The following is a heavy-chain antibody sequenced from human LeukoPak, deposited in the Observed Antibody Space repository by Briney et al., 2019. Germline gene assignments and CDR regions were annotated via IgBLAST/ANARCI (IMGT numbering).Heavy chain of an antibody. CDR1: RFTFSSYG. V-gene: IGHV3-33*01. CDR3: ARGWAWGSGYSGLGIFDY. CDR2: IWYDGSNK. D-gene: IGHD5-12*01. Sequence: PGRSLRLSCAASRFTFSSYGMHWVRQAPGKGLEWVAVIWYDGSNKYYADSVKGRFTISRDNSKNTLYLQMNSLRADDTAVYYCARGWAWGSGYSGLGIFDYWGQGTLVTVSP. J-gene: IGHJ4*02.